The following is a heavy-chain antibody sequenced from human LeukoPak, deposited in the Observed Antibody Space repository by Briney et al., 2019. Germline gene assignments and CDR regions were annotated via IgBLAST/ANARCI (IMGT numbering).Heavy chain of an antibody. V-gene: IGHV1-2*02. Sequence: ASVKVSCKASGYTFTSYGISWVRQAPGQGLEWMGWINPNSGGTNYAQKFQGRVTMTRDTSISTAYMELSRLRSDDTAVYYCAREGIAAFDIWGQGTMVTVSS. CDR3: AREGIAAFDI. J-gene: IGHJ3*02. D-gene: IGHD6-13*01. CDR2: INPNSGGT. CDR1: GYTFTSYG.